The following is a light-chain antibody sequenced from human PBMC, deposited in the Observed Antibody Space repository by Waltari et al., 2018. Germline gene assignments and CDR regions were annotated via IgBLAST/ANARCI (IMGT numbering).Light chain of an antibody. CDR3: CSYVGLGTYV. V-gene: IGLV2-23*02. Sequence: QSGLAQPASASGSPGQSITTTCTGTSRHVGTYNLASWYKQRPGKPPRLLISEVTKRAPGTSDRFSASKSSNTASLSISGRQAQEDEADYYCCSYVGLGTYVFGTGTKVTV. J-gene: IGLJ1*01. CDR1: SRHVGTYNL. CDR2: EVT.